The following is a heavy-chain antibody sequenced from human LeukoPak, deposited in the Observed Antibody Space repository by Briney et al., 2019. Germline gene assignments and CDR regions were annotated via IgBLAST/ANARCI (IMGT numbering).Heavy chain of an antibody. J-gene: IGHJ4*02. CDR1: GGSISSYY. V-gene: IGHV4-4*07. Sequence: SETLYLTCTVSGGSISSYYWSWIRQPAGKGLEWIGRIYTSGSTNYNASLKSRVSMSVDTSKNQFSLKLSSVTAADTAVFYCARENSGSYREFDYWGQGTLVTVSS. CDR3: ARENSGSYREFDY. CDR2: IYTSGST. D-gene: IGHD1-26*01.